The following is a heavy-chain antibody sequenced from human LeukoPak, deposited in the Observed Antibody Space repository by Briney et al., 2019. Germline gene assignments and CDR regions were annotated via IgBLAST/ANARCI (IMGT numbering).Heavy chain of an antibody. J-gene: IGHJ4*02. CDR1: GGSISSGGYY. CDR2: IYYSGST. CDR3: ARISYYYDSSGYHYYSDY. D-gene: IGHD3-22*01. Sequence: SETLSLTCTVSGGSISSGGYYRSWIRQHPGKGLEWIGYIYYSGSTYYNPSLKSRVTISVDTSKNQFSLKLSSVTAADTAVYYCARISYYYDSSGYHYYSDYWGQGTLVTVSS. V-gene: IGHV4-31*03.